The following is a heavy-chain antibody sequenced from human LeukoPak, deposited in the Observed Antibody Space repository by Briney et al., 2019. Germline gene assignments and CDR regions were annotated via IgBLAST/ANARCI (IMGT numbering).Heavy chain of an antibody. J-gene: IGHJ4*02. D-gene: IGHD3-10*01. V-gene: IGHV3-23*01. CDR1: GFTFSSYA. Sequence: TGGSLRLSCTTSGFTFSSYALSWVRQAPGKGLEWVSGIRVSGSTYYPDSVKGRFTISRDNSKNTLFLQMDSLRGEDTAVYYCAKQYGSGNYLSLDYWGQGTLVTVSS. CDR3: AKQYGSGNYLSLDY. CDR2: IRVSGST.